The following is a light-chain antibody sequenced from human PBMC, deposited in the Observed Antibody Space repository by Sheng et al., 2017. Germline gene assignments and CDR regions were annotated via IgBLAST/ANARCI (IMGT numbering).Light chain of an antibody. J-gene: IGKJ3*01. CDR1: QTLLHANGCTY. V-gene: IGKV2-28*01. CDR3: MQSLQTPIT. CDR2: LNS. Sequence: DIVMTQSPVSLSVTPGEPASISCRSSQTLLHANGCTYIDWLLQKPGQSPQLLIYLNSKRASGVPDRFSGSGVGTDFTLTISRVEPEDVGVYYCMQSLQTPITFGPGTKVDVK.